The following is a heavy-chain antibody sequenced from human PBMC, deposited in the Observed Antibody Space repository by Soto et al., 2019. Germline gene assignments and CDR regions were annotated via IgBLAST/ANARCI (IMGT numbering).Heavy chain of an antibody. J-gene: IGHJ4*02. CDR1: GFSFSTYG. D-gene: IGHD3-10*01. CDR3: AKDDPYRIISDY. V-gene: IGHV3-23*01. CDR2: ITGSGGGT. Sequence: GGSLRLSCAASGFSFSTYGMSWLRQAPGKGLEWVSGITGSGGGTYYADSVKGRFTISRDNSKSTLSLQMNSLRAEDTAVYFCAKDDPYRIISDYWGQGTLVTVSS.